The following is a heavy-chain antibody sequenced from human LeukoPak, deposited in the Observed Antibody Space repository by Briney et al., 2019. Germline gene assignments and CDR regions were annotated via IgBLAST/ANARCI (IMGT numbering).Heavy chain of an antibody. CDR3: ARYQTTVVTPGAFDI. Sequence: KPSETLSLTCTVSGGSISSYYWSWIRQPAGKGLEWIGRIYTSGSTNYNPSLKSRVTISLDTSKNHFSLKLSSVTAADTAVYYCARYQTTVVTPGAFDIWGQGTMVTVSS. J-gene: IGHJ3*02. V-gene: IGHV4-4*07. CDR1: GGSISSYY. D-gene: IGHD4-23*01. CDR2: IYTSGST.